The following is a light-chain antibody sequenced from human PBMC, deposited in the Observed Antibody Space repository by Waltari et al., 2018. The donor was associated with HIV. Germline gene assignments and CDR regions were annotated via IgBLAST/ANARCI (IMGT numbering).Light chain of an antibody. CDR3: SSITTRNTLT. CDR1: NYYIGSYSF. Sequence: QSALTQPASVSAFPGQSITISCTGTNYYIGSYSFVSWYQQSPGKAPKLLIYEVSNRPPGVSDRFSDSKSGNSASLTVSGLQTDDEGDYYCSSITTRNTLTFGGGTTLTVL. V-gene: IGLV2-14*01. J-gene: IGLJ2*01. CDR2: EVS.